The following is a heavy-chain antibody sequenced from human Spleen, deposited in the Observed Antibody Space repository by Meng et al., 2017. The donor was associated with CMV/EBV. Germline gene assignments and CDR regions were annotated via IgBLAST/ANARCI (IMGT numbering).Heavy chain of an antibody. CDR3: ARNSNSPDWFDP. CDR2: IYYSGST. V-gene: IGHV4-39*07. Sequence: GSLRLSCTVSGDSISNSNYYWGWIRQPPGKGLEWIGSIYYSGSTYYNPSLKSRVTISEDTSKNQFSLKLSSVTAADTAVYYCARNSNSPDWFDPWGQGTLVTVSS. D-gene: IGHD1/OR15-1a*01. CDR1: GDSISNSNYY. J-gene: IGHJ5*02.